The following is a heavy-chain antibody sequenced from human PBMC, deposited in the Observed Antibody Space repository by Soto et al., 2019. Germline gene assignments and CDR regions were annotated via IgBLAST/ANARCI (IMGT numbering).Heavy chain of an antibody. D-gene: IGHD6-19*01. CDR1: GFMFDSYA. CDR2: ISPGGDRI. Sequence: GGSLRLSCVASGFMFDSYAMNWVRQAPGKGLEWVSYISPGGDRIYYAESLKGRTTISRDNARNSLSLQMNILSDEDTAVHYCTKSADSAGWGVDFWGQGTLVTVSS. J-gene: IGHJ4*02. CDR3: TKSADSAGWGVDF. V-gene: IGHV3-48*02.